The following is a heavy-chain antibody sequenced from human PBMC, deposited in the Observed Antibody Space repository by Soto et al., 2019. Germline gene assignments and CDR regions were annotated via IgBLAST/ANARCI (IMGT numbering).Heavy chain of an antibody. D-gene: IGHD5-18*01. V-gene: IGHV5-51*01. CDR3: ARLVMMATAYNWFDP. Sequence: PGESLKISCKGSGYSFTSYWIGWVRQMPGKGLEWMGIIYPGDSDTRYSPSFQGQVTISADKSISTAYLQWSSLKASDTAMYYCARLVMMATAYNWFDPWGQGTLVTVSS. CDR2: IYPGDSDT. CDR1: GYSFTSYW. J-gene: IGHJ5*02.